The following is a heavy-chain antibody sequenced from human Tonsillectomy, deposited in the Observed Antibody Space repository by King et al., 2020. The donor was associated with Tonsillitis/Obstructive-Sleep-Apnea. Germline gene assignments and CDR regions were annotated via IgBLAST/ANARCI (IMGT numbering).Heavy chain of an antibody. CDR2: ISFDGSKK. V-gene: IGHV3-30*04. CDR3: AREIGSSGWYPHFDY. Sequence: VQLVESGGGVVQPGRSLRLSCVASGFTFSSYAMHWVRQAPGKGLEWVAVISFDGSKKYYTDSVKGRFTISRDNSKNTLYLQMNRLRREDAAVYYCAREIGSSGWYPHFDYWGQGTLDTVSS. CDR1: GFTFSSYA. D-gene: IGHD6-19*01. J-gene: IGHJ4*02.